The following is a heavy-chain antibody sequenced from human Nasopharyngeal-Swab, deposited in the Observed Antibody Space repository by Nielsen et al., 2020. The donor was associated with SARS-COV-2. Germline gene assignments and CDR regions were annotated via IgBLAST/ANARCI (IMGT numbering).Heavy chain of an antibody. Sequence: GESLKISCAASGFTFSSYWMSWVRQAPGKGLEWVAHIKQSGSGQYYVDSVKGRFTISRDNAKNSLSLQMNSLRAEDTAVYYCARYCSTTSRPRGFDYWGQGTLVTVSS. CDR3: ARYCSTTSRPRGFDY. CDR1: GFTFSSYW. CDR2: IKQSGSGQ. D-gene: IGHD2-2*01. J-gene: IGHJ4*02. V-gene: IGHV3-7*01.